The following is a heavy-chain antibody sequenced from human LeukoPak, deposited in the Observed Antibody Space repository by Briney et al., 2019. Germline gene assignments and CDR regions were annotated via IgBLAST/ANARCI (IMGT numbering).Heavy chain of an antibody. CDR1: GFTFSSYG. V-gene: IGHV3-30*03. CDR2: ISYDGSKE. D-gene: IGHD6-13*01. J-gene: IGHJ6*02. Sequence: GGSLRLSCAASGFTFSSYGMHWVRQAPGKGLEWVAVISYDGSKEYYADSVKGRFTISRDNSKNTLYLQMNSLKTEDTAVYYCARVRGIAAAGTTRYYYGMDVWGQGTTVTVSS. CDR3: ARVRGIAAAGTTRYYYGMDV.